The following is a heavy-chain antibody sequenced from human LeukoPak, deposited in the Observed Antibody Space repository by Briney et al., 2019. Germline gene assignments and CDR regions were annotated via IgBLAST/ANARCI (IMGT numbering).Heavy chain of an antibody. Sequence: SETLSLTCGVSGGSITSTNWWSWVRQPPGQGLEWVGEISLRGRTNYNPSLNSRVTMSLDESKNQLSLNLTSVTAADTAIYYCSRESGPFCPFGYWGQGTLVTVPS. J-gene: IGHJ4*02. CDR3: SRESGPFCPFGY. V-gene: IGHV4-4*02. D-gene: IGHD1-26*01. CDR1: GGSITSTNW. CDR2: ISLRGRT.